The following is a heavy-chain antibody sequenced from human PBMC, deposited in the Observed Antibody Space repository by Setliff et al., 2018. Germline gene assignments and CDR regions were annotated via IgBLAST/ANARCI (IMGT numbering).Heavy chain of an antibody. Sequence: LRLSCAASGFTFSSYAMSWVRQAPGKGLEWVSAISGSGGSTYYADSVKGRFTISRDNSKNTLYLQMNSLRAEDTAVYYCAKDLYSSSWNYYYYGMDVWGQGTTVTVSS. CDR2: ISGSGGST. D-gene: IGHD6-13*01. CDR3: AKDLYSSSWNYYYYGMDV. J-gene: IGHJ6*02. V-gene: IGHV3-23*01. CDR1: GFTFSSYA.